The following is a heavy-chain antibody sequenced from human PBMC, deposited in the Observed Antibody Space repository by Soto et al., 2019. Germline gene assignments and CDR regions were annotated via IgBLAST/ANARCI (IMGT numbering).Heavy chain of an antibody. D-gene: IGHD6-13*01. V-gene: IGHV1-3*01. CDR2: INPVNGNT. CDR3: ARGIATGPLDP. Sequence: QVQLVQSGAEVKKPGASVMLSCKASGYTFTTYPMNWVRQAPGQRLEWMGWINPVNGNTKSSQKFQDRVIITRDTSASTAYMELRSLRSEDTAVYYCARGIATGPLDPWGQGTLVIVSS. CDR1: GYTFTTYP. J-gene: IGHJ5*02.